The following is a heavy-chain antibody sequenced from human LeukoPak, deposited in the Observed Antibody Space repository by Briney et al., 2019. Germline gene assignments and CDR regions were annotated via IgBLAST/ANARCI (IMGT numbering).Heavy chain of an antibody. J-gene: IGHJ3*02. CDR3: ASGLVSSHLLWAFDI. CDR2: IIPILGIA. Sequence: SVKVSCKASGGTFSSYAISWVRQAPGQGLEWMGGIIPILGIANYAQKFQGRVTITADKSTSTAYMELSSLRSEDTAVYCCASGLVSSHLLWAFDIWGQGTMVTVSS. D-gene: IGHD6-6*01. V-gene: IGHV1-69*10. CDR1: GGTFSSYA.